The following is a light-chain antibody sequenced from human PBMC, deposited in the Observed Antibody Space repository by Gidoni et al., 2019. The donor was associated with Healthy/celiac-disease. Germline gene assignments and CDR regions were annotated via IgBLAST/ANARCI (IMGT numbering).Light chain of an antibody. CDR3: QQSYSTPIT. CDR2: AAS. J-gene: IGKJ5*01. CDR1: QSISSY. Sequence: DIQITQSPSSPSASVGDRVTITCRASQSISSYLNWYQQKPGKAPKLLIYAASSLQSGVPSRFSGSGSGTEFTLTISSLQPEDFATYYCQQSYSTPITFGQGTRLEIK. V-gene: IGKV1-39*01.